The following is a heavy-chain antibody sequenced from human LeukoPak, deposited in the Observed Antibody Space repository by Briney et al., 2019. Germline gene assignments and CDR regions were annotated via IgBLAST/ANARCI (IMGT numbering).Heavy chain of an antibody. CDR3: AKKSPSSELDY. J-gene: IGHJ4*02. CDR2: IYSGGST. Sequence: PGGSLRLSCAASGFTVSSNYMSWVRQAPGKGLEWVSVIYSGGSTYYADSVKGRFTISRDNSKNTLYLQMNSLRAEDTAVYYCAKKSPSSELDYWGQGTLVTVSS. CDR1: GFTVSSNY. V-gene: IGHV3-53*01. D-gene: IGHD6-19*01.